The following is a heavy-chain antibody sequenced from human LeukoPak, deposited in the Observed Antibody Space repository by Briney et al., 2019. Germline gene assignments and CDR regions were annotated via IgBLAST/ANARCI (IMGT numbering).Heavy chain of an antibody. CDR2: ISTSSSYI. V-gene: IGHV3-21*04. CDR1: GFSFSSYG. D-gene: IGHD5-18*01. Sequence: GGSLRLSCAGSGFSFSSYGMHWVRQAPGKGLEWVSSISTSSSYIYYADSVKGRFTISRDNAKNSLYLQMNSLRAEDTALYYCAKDIDDTAMAFDYWGQGTLVTVSS. J-gene: IGHJ4*02. CDR3: AKDIDDTAMAFDY.